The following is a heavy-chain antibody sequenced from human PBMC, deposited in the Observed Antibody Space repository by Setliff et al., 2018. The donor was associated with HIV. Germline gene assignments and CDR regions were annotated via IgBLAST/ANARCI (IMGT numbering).Heavy chain of an antibody. CDR2: INHSGSP. V-gene: IGHV4-34*01. Sequence: KTSETLSLTCVVYNGSFSGHYWSWIRQPPGKGLEWIGEINHSGSPNYNSSLKSRVTISLDTSKNQFSLKLSSVTAADTAVYYCASLLSRGYYYDRSGYSYRDYWGQGTLVTVSS. D-gene: IGHD3-22*01. CDR3: ASLLSRGYYYDRSGYSYRDY. J-gene: IGHJ4*02. CDR1: NGSFSGHY.